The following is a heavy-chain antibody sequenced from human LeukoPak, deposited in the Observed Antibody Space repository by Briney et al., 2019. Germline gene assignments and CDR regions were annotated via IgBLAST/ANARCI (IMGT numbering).Heavy chain of an antibody. V-gene: IGHV4-39*01. CDR2: IYDSGTP. Sequence: GKGLEWIGSIYDSGTPYYNPSLKSRVAISVDTSKNQFSLKLNSVTAADTAVYYCARHYGPWGQGTLVTVSS. CDR3: ARHYGP. D-gene: IGHD3-10*01. J-gene: IGHJ5*02.